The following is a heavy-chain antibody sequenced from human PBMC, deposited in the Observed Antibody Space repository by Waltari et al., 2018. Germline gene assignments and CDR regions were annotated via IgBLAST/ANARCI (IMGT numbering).Heavy chain of an antibody. Sequence: QVQLVESGGGVVQPGRSLRPSCAASGFTFSSYAMHWVRQAPGQGLEWVAVISYHGTYEYYADSVKGRFTISRDNSKNTLYLQMNSLRAEDTAVYYCARGGRDDSSGYYWGPFDYWGQGTLVTVSS. CDR2: ISYHGTYE. V-gene: IGHV3-30-3*01. D-gene: IGHD3-22*01. CDR3: ARGGRDDSSGYYWGPFDY. J-gene: IGHJ4*02. CDR1: GFTFSSYA.